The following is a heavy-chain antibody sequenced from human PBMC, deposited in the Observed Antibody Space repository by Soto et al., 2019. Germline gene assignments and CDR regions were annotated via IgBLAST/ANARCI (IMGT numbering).Heavy chain of an antibody. CDR2: INHSGST. CDR1: GGSFSGYY. V-gene: IGHV4-34*01. J-gene: IGHJ6*02. CDR3: AREYSSSWYGYYYGMDV. Sequence: KPSETLSLTCAVYGGSFSGYYWSWIRQPPGKGREWIGEINHSGSTNYNPSLKSRVTISVDTSKNQFSLKLSSLTAADTAVYYCAREYSSSWYGYYYGMDVWGQGTTVTVSS. D-gene: IGHD6-13*01.